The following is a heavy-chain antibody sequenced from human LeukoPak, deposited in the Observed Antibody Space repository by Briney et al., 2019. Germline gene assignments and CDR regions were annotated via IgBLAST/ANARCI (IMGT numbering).Heavy chain of an antibody. Sequence: PSETLSLTCAVYGGSFSGYYWSWIRQPPGKGLEWIGEINPSGSTNYNPSLTSRVTISVDTSKNQFSLKLSSVTAADTAVYYCARAGFEEIVVVRAAIPGGREYFFDYGGQEPRVTVPS. D-gene: IGHD2-2*01. CDR1: GGSFSGYY. J-gene: IGHJ4*02. V-gene: IGHV4-34*01. CDR3: ARAGFEEIVVVRAAIPGGREYFFDY. CDR2: INPSGST.